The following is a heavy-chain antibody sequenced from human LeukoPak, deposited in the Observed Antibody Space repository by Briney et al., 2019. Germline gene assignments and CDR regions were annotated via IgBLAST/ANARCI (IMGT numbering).Heavy chain of an antibody. CDR1: GYTFTSYG. J-gene: IGHJ4*02. V-gene: IGHV1-18*01. D-gene: IGHD3-22*01. CDR3: AKRMASPYYYDSSGYYSE. CDR2: ISTYNGNT. Sequence: ASVKVSCKASGYTFTSYGISWVRQAPGQGLEWMGWISTYNGNTNYAQKLQGRVTMTTDTSTSTAYMELRSLRSDDTAVYYCAKRMASPYYYDSSGYYSEWGQGTLVTVSS.